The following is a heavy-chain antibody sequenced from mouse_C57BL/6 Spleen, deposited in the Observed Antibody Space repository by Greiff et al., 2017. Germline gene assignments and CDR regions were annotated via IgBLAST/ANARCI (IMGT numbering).Heavy chain of an antibody. CDR1: GYAFSSSW. Sequence: QVQLQQSGPELVKPGASVKISCTASGYAFSSSWMNWVQQRPGKGLAWIGRIYPGDGDTNYTGKFKGKATLTADKSTSTADMQLRSRTSDDAAVYFCARGYYGKNYFDYWGQGTTLTVSS. CDR3: ARGYYGKNYFDY. D-gene: IGHD1-1*01. V-gene: IGHV1-82*01. J-gene: IGHJ2*01. CDR2: IYPGDGDT.